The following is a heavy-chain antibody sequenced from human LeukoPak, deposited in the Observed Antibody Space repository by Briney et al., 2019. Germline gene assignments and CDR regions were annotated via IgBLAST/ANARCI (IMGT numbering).Heavy chain of an antibody. CDR2: VCSDGNST. J-gene: IGHJ3*02. D-gene: IGHD5-18*01. CDR1: GFSFRSYW. CDR3: AKDMEGRGYLYGMGFFDI. Sequence: GFLRLSCGASGFSFRSYWMPWVRQLSGKGLVLVSRVCSDGNSTGYADSVRGRFTISRDNAKSSLYLQMNSLRTEDTALYYCAKDMEGRGYLYGMGFFDIWGQGTMVTVSS. V-gene: IGHV3-74*01.